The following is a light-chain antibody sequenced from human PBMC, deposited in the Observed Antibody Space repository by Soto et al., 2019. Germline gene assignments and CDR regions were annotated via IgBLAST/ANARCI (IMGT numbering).Light chain of an antibody. V-gene: IGLV2-14*01. CDR2: EVT. Sequence: QSALTQPASVSGSPGQSITISCTGTSGDIGSYNRVSWYQQHPAKAPKLIIYEVTDRPSGVSNRFSGSKSGNTAYLTISGLQAEDEAEYYCSSYTNINTRACVFGTGTKLTVL. J-gene: IGLJ1*01. CDR1: SGDIGSYNR. CDR3: SSYTNINTRACV.